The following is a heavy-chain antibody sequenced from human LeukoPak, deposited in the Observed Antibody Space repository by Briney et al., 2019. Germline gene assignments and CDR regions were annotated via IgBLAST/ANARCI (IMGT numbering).Heavy chain of an antibody. Sequence: SVKVSCKASGGTFSSYTISWVRQAPGQGLEWMGRIIPILGIANYAQKFQGRVTITADKSTSTAYMELSRLRSEDTAVYYYAREDYYDRDRPLDYWGQGTLVTVSS. CDR3: AREDYYDRDRPLDY. CDR2: IIPILGIA. J-gene: IGHJ4*02. V-gene: IGHV1-69*04. D-gene: IGHD3-22*01. CDR1: GGTFSSYT.